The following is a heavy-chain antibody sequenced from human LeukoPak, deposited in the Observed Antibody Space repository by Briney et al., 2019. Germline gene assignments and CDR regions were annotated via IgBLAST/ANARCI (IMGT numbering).Heavy chain of an antibody. CDR1: GFTFSGSA. J-gene: IGHJ4*02. CDR3: TRHEVKASRITAAGIGVSDY. D-gene: IGHD6-13*01. CDR2: IRSKANSYAT. Sequence: GGSLRLSCAASGFTFSGSAMHWVRQASGKGLEWVGRIRSKANSYATAYAASVKGRFTISRDDSKNTAYLQMNSLKTEDTAVYYCTRHEVKASRITAAGIGVSDYWGQGTLVTVSS. V-gene: IGHV3-73*01.